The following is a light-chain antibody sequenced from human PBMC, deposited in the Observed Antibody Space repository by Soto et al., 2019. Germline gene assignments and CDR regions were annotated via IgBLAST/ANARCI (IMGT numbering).Light chain of an antibody. CDR2: DVT. CDR1: STDVGDFNY. Sequence: QSALTQPASVSGFPGRSVTISCTGTSTDVGDFNYVSWYQHLPGRAPKLIIYDVTNRPSGISYRFSASKSGRTASLTISGLQAEDEADYYCSSYSSSTTHVVFGGGTKVTVL. J-gene: IGLJ2*01. V-gene: IGLV2-14*03. CDR3: SSYSSSTTHVV.